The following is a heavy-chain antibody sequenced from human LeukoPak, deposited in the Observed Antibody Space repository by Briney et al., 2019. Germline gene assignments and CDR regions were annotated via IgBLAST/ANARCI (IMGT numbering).Heavy chain of an antibody. J-gene: IGHJ4*02. CDR2: MYYSGST. CDR1: GGSISTYY. D-gene: IGHD5-12*01. CDR3: ARGPLDSGYTYFDY. V-gene: IGHV4-59*12. Sequence: PSETLSLTCSVSGGSISTYYWSWIRQPPGKGLEWIGYMYYSGSTNYNPSLKSRVTISVDTSKNQFSLKLSSVTAADTAVYYCARGPLDSGYTYFDYWGQGTLVSVAS.